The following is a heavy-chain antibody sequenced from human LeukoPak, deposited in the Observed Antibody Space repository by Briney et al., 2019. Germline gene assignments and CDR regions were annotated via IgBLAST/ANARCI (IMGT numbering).Heavy chain of an antibody. CDR3: ARDKRYQLLLGYYMDV. CDR2: IYTSGST. CDR1: GGSISSYY. D-gene: IGHD2-2*01. V-gene: IGHV4-4*07. J-gene: IGHJ6*03. Sequence: PSETLSLTCTVSGGSISSYYWSWIRQPAGKRLEWIGRIYTSGSTNYNPSLKSRVTMSVGTSKNQFSLKLSSVTAADTAVYYCARDKRYQLLLGYYMDVWGKGTTVTVSS.